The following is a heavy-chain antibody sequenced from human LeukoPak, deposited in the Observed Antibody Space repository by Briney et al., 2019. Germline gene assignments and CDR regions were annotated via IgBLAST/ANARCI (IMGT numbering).Heavy chain of an antibody. Sequence: GGSLSLTCTATGFTLRSCDVSWLRQAPGKGLEWVSAISGSGGSTYYADSVKGRFSISRDNSRNTLYLQMNSLRAEDAAVYYFGEDAAVPELWGQGTLVTVSS. D-gene: IGHD6-13*01. J-gene: IGHJ4*02. CDR3: GEDAAVPEL. CDR2: ISGSGGST. CDR1: GFTLRSCD. V-gene: IGHV3-23*01.